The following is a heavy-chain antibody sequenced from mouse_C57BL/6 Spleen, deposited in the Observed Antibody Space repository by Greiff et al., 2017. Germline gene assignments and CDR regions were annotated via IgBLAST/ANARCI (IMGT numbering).Heavy chain of an antibody. Sequence: DVMLVESGGDLVKPGGSLKLSCAASGFTFSSYGMSWVRQTPDKRLEWVATISSGGSYTYYPDSVKGRFTISRDNAKNTLYLQMSSLKSEDTAMYYCARHDYSNYPDYWGQGTTLTVSS. CDR2: ISSGGSYT. D-gene: IGHD2-5*01. CDR1: GFTFSSYG. V-gene: IGHV5-6*02. CDR3: ARHDYSNYPDY. J-gene: IGHJ2*01.